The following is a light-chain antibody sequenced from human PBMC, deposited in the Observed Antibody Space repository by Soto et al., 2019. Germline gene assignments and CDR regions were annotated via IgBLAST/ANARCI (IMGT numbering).Light chain of an antibody. CDR1: SSDVGGYNY. J-gene: IGLJ1*01. CDR2: DVS. V-gene: IGLV2-14*01. CDR3: SSYTSSSTRGV. Sequence: QSALTQPASVSGSPGQSITISCTGTSSDVGGYNYVSWYQQHPGKAPKLMIYDVSNRPSGVSNRFSGSKSGNTASLTISGLHAEDEADYYCSSYTSSSTRGVFGTGTKLTVL.